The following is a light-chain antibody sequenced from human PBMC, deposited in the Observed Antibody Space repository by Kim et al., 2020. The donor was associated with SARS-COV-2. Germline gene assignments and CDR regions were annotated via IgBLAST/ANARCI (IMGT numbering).Light chain of an antibody. J-gene: IGLJ3*02. V-gene: IGLV3-21*04. CDR2: YNS. CDR3: QVWDSTSDHPV. CDR1: SIGNRD. Sequence: APGKTASITCGGNSIGNRDVHWYQQKPGQAPVLIIYYNSDRPSGIPERFSGSNSGNTATLTISRVEAGDEADYYCQVWDSTSDHPVFGGGTSLTVL.